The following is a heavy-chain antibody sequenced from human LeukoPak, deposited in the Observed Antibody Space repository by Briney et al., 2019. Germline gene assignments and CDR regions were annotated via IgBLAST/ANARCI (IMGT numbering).Heavy chain of an antibody. Sequence: SETLSLTCTVSGGSISSSSYYWGWIRQPPGKGLEWIGSIYYSGSTYYNPSLKSRVTISVDTSKNQFSLKLSSVTAADTAVYYCASLGIVVVPAAAFDYWGQGTLVTVSS. J-gene: IGHJ4*02. CDR2: IYYSGST. CDR3: ASLGIVVVPAAAFDY. CDR1: GGSISSSSYY. V-gene: IGHV4-39*01. D-gene: IGHD2-2*01.